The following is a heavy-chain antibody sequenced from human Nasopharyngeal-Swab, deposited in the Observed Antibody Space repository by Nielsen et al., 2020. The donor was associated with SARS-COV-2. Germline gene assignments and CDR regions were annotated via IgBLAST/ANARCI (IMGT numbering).Heavy chain of an antibody. J-gene: IGHJ4*02. D-gene: IGHD5-24*01. CDR2: LHSDGSGT. V-gene: IGHV3-74*01. Sequence: GESLKISCAASGFTISRYWMLWVRHAPGKGLVWVSRLHSDGSGTTYADSVRSRFTISRDNAKNTLYLQMNSLRAEDTAVYYCARGGDGYSMDYWGQGTLVTVSS. CDR3: ARGGDGYSMDY. CDR1: GFTISRYW.